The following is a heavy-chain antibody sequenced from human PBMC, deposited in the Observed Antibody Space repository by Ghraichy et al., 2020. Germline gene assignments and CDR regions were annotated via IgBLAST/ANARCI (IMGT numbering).Heavy chain of an antibody. D-gene: IGHD2-2*01. CDR2: IYHSGST. V-gene: IGHV4-30-2*01. J-gene: IGHJ3*02. CDR1: GGSISSGGYS. Sequence: SETLSLTCAVSGGSISSGGYSWSWIRQPPGKGLEWIGYIYHSGSTYYNPSLKSRVTISVDKSKNQFSLKLSSVTAADTAVYYCARGDCSSTSCYRYDAFDIWGQGTMVTVSS. CDR3: ARGDCSSTSCYRYDAFDI.